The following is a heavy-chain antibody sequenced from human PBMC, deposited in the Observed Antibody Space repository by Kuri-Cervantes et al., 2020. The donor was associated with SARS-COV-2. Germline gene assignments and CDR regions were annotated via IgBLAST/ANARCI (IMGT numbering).Heavy chain of an antibody. J-gene: IGHJ6*03. D-gene: IGHD3-22*01. CDR2: ISWNSGSI. CDR3: AREGYYDSSGNYAATGMDV. V-gene: IGHV3-9*01. Sequence: SLKISCAASGFTFDDYAMHWVRQAPGKGLEWVSGISWNSGSIGYADSVKGRFTISRDNSQSTLYLQMNSLRTEDTAVYYCAREGYYDSSGNYAATGMDVWGKGTTVTVSS. CDR1: GFTFDDYA.